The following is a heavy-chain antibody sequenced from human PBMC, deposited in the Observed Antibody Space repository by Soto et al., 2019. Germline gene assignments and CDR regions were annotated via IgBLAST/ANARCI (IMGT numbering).Heavy chain of an antibody. CDR1: GFAFISHP. J-gene: IGHJ3*02. CDR3: ARRTFGSSRSFDI. CDR2: ISDSGSLT. D-gene: IGHD6-6*01. V-gene: IGHV3-23*01. Sequence: VQLLESGGDLVHPGASVRLSCAASGFAFISHPMSWVRQAPEKGLEWVAGISDSGSLTYNADSVRGRFTISRDNSKNTLYLQMNSLRAEDTAVYYCARRTFGSSRSFDIWGQGTMVTVSS.